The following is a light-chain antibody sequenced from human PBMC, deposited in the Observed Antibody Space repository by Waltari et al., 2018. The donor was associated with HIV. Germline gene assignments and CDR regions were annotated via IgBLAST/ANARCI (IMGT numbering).Light chain of an antibody. CDR2: DVT. Sequence: QSALTQPASVSGSPGQSITISCTGTSSDVGGSNYVSWYQQYPGKAPQLMIYDVTDRPSGVSNRFSGSKSGNTASLTISGLQAEDEADYYCSSYTSTTAWVFGGGTKVTVL. CDR1: SSDVGGSNY. V-gene: IGLV2-14*01. J-gene: IGLJ3*02. CDR3: SSYTSTTAWV.